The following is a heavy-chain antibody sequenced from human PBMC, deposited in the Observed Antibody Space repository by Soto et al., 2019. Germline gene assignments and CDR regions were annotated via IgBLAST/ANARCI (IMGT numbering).Heavy chain of an antibody. CDR1: GYTFTGYY. Sequence: GASVKVSCKASGYTFTGYYMHWVRQAPGQGLEWMGWINPNSGGTNYAQKFQGWVTMTRDTSISTAYMELSRLRSDDTAVYYCARGELTSNYYDSSGYPHAAFDIWGQGTMVTVSS. D-gene: IGHD3-22*01. CDR2: INPNSGGT. V-gene: IGHV1-2*04. CDR3: ARGELTSNYYDSSGYPHAAFDI. J-gene: IGHJ3*02.